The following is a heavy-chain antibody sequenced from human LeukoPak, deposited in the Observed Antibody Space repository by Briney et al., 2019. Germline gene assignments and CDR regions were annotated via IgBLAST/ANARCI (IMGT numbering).Heavy chain of an antibody. D-gene: IGHD3-10*01. CDR2: INPNSGGT. CDR1: GYTFTGYY. CDR3: ARDYYGSGSYMDL. Sequence: ASVKVSCKASGYTFTGYYIYWVRHAPGQGLEWMGWINPNSGGTNYAQKFQGRVTMTRDTSIRTAYIELSRLRSDDTAVYHCARDYYGSGSYMDLWGQGTMVTVSS. V-gene: IGHV1-2*02. J-gene: IGHJ3*01.